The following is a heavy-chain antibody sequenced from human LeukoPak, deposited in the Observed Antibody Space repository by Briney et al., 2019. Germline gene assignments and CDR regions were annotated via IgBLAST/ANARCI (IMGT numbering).Heavy chain of an antibody. CDR1: GFTFSSYS. J-gene: IGHJ3*02. Sequence: VGSLRLSCAASGFTFSSYSMNWVRQAPGKGLEWVSSISSSSSYIYYADSVKGRFTISRDNAKNSLYLQMNSLRAEDTAVYYCARDTLGYCSSTSYSHAFDIWGQGTMVTVSS. CDR2: ISSSSSYI. V-gene: IGHV3-21*01. CDR3: ARDTLGYCSSTSYSHAFDI. D-gene: IGHD2-2*01.